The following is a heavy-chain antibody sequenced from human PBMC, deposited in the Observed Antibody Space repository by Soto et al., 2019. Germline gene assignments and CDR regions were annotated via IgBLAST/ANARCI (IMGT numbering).Heavy chain of an antibody. CDR3: ARGWYYFDV. Sequence: SETLSLTCDVSVEPMTGGYYWGWIRQSPGKGLEWIGSIYYGGTTYYNPSLRSRLAISIDASKNQFSLRLSSVTAADTALYYCARGWYYFDVWGQGSLVTVSS. V-gene: IGHV4-38-2*01. J-gene: IGHJ4*02. CDR1: VEPMTGGYY. D-gene: IGHD2-15*01. CDR2: IYYGGTT.